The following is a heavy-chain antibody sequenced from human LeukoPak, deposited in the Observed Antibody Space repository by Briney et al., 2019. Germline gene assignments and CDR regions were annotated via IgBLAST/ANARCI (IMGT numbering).Heavy chain of an antibody. V-gene: IGHV4-30-2*01. CDR2: IYHSGST. Sequence: PSQTLSLTCAVSGGSISSGGYSWSWIRQPPGKGLEWIGYIYHSGSTYYNPSLKSRVTISVDRSKNQFSLKLSSVTAADTAVYYCARHRFGNRGPYFDYWGQGTLVTVSS. CDR1: GGSISSGGYS. J-gene: IGHJ4*02. CDR3: ARHRFGNRGPYFDY. D-gene: IGHD3-10*01.